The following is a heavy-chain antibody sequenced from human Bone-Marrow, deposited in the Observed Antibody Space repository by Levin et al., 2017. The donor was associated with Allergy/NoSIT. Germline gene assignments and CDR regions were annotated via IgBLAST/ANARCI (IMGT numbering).Heavy chain of an antibody. Sequence: SETLSLTCAVSGGSISSGGYSWSWIRQPPGKGLEWIGYIYHSGSTYYNPSLKSRVTISVDRSKNQFSLKLSSVTAADTAVYYCARERKTASGSSSHHDAFDIWGQGTMVTVSS. CDR2: IYHSGST. CDR1: GGSISSGGYS. CDR3: ARERKTASGSSSHHDAFDI. V-gene: IGHV4-30-2*01. D-gene: IGHD3-10*01. J-gene: IGHJ3*02.